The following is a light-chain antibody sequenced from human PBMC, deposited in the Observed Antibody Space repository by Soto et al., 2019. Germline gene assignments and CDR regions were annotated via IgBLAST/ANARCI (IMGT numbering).Light chain of an antibody. CDR2: KAS. J-gene: IGKJ4*01. Sequence: DIQMTQSPSTLSASVGDRVSITCRASQSIRSWLAWYPQKPGKAPNLLIYKASTLQSGVPSRFSGSGSGTEFTLTISSLQPDDFATYYCQEYNTYSLTFGGGTKVEIK. CDR3: QEYNTYSLT. V-gene: IGKV1-5*03. CDR1: QSIRSW.